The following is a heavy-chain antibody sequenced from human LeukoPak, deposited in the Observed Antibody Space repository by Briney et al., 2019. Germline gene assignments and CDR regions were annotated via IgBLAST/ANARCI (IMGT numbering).Heavy chain of an antibody. J-gene: IGHJ3*02. Sequence: PSETLSLTCTVSGYSISSGYYWGWIRQPAGKGLEWIGRIFASGSTKYNPSLKSRVTMSVETSKNQFSLKLSSVTAADTAVYYCAREGSAFDIWGQGTMVTVSS. CDR2: IFASGST. CDR3: AREGSAFDI. V-gene: IGHV4-4*07. CDR1: GYSISSGYY.